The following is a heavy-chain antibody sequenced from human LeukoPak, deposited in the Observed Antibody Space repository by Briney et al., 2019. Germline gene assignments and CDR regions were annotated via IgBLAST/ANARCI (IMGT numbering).Heavy chain of an antibody. Sequence: ASVKVSCKVSGYTFTSYGINWVRQAPGQGLEWMGWISAYNGNTHYAQKFQGRVTLTTDTSTSTVYMELRSLRSDDTAVYYCARDRTMTTVTTEFDLWGRGTLVAVSS. D-gene: IGHD4-17*01. CDR3: ARDRTMTTVTTEFDL. CDR2: ISAYNGNT. CDR1: GYTFTSYG. J-gene: IGHJ5*02. V-gene: IGHV1-18*01.